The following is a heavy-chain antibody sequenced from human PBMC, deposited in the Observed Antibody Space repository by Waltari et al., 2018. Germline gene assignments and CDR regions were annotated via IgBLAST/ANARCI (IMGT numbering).Heavy chain of an antibody. Sequence: QVQLQESGPGLVKPSQTLSLTCTVSGGSISSGDYYWSWIRKPPGKGLEWIGYIYYSGSTYYNPSLKSRVTISVDTSKNQFSLKLSSVTAADTAVYYCARVDGSGSYTIYWYFDLWGRGTLVTVSS. J-gene: IGHJ2*01. CDR2: IYYSGST. CDR1: GGSISSGDYY. D-gene: IGHD3-10*01. V-gene: IGHV4-30-4*08. CDR3: ARVDGSGSYTIYWYFDL.